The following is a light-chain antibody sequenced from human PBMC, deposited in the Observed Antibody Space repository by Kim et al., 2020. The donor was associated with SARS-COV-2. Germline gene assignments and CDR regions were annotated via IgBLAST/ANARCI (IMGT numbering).Light chain of an antibody. CDR2: GAS. V-gene: IGKV3-20*01. CDR3: QQYGSSLYT. CDR1: QSVSSSY. Sequence: LSPGERATPSCRASQSVSSSYVAWYQQKPGQAPRLLIYGASSRATGIPDRFSGSGSGTDFTLTISRLEPEDFAVYYCQQYGSSLYTFGQGTKLEI. J-gene: IGKJ2*01.